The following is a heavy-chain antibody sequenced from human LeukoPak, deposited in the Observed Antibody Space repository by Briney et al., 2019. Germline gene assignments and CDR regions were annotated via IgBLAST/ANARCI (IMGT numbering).Heavy chain of an antibody. CDR2: IKYDGSEK. CDR1: GFTFSSYW. D-gene: IGHD2/OR15-2a*01. Sequence: GGSLRLSCAASGFTFSSYWMSWVRQAPGKGLEWVANIKYDGSEKNYVDSGKGRFTISRDNAKKSLYLQMNSLRADDTAVYYCARSNSFDIWGQGTMVTVSS. V-gene: IGHV3-7*01. J-gene: IGHJ3*02. CDR3: ARSNSFDI.